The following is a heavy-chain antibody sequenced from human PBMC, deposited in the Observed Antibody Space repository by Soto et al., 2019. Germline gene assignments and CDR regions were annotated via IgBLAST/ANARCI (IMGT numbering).Heavy chain of an antibody. J-gene: IGHJ5*02. D-gene: IGHD2-15*01. V-gene: IGHV1-69*06. CDR2: IIPIFGTP. Sequence: SWVRQAPGQGLEWMGRIIPIFGTPYYAQKFQGRVTITADKSTSTVYMELSSLRSDDTAVYFCARGLECRGYCLDKPTWFAPWGQGTLVTVSS. CDR3: ARGLECRGYCLDKPTWFAP.